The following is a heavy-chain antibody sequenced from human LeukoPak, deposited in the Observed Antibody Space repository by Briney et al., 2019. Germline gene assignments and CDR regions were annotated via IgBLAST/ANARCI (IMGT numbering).Heavy chain of an antibody. CDR3: ARGPTYYDFWSGYYRAGAFDI. CDR2: MNPNSGNT. Sequence: GASVKVSCKASGYTFTSYDMNWVRQATGQGLEWMGWMNPNSGNTGYAQKFQGRVTITRNTSISTAYMELSSLRSEDTAVYYCARGPTYYDFWSGYYRAGAFDIWGQGTMVTVSS. J-gene: IGHJ3*02. V-gene: IGHV1-8*03. CDR1: GYTFTSYD. D-gene: IGHD3-3*01.